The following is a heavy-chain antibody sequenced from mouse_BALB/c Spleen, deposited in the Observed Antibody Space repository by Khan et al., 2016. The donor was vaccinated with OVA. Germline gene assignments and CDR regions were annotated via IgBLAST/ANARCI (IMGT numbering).Heavy chain of an antibody. Sequence: EVQLQQSGPELMKPGASVKISCKASGYSFTTYYIHWVMQSHGKSLEWIGYIDPFSGDTTYNQKFKGKATLTVDKSSSTAYMHLSNRTSEDSAVYFCTRHGYVAWFTYWGQGTLVTVSA. CDR3: TRHGYVAWFTY. V-gene: IGHV1S135*01. D-gene: IGHD2-2*01. J-gene: IGHJ3*01. CDR2: IDPFSGDT. CDR1: GYSFTTYY.